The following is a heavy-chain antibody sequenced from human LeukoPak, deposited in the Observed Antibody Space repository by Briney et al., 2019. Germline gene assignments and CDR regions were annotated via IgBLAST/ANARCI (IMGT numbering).Heavy chain of an antibody. CDR3: ARLQRRPGMNGMDV. CDR2: ISSSGSTI. V-gene: IGHV3-11*01. D-gene: IGHD6-25*01. CDR1: GFTFSDYY. J-gene: IGHJ6*02. Sequence: GGFLRLSCAASGFTFSDYYMSWIRQAPGKGLEWVSYISSSGSTIYYADSVKGRFTISRDNAKNSLYLQMNSLRAEDTAVYYCARLQRRPGMNGMDVWGQGTTVTVSS.